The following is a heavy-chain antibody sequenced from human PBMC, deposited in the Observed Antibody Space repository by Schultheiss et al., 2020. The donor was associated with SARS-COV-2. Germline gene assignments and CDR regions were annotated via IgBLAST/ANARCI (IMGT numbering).Heavy chain of an antibody. CDR2: ISAYNGHT. J-gene: IGHJ6*02. Sequence: ASVKVSCKTSGYTFTSYGISWVRQAPGQGLEWMGWISAYNGHTNYAQKLQGRVTMTTDTSTSTAYMELRSLTSGDSAVYYCALAGKLVRGGYHYYYYGMDVWGQGTTVTVSS. V-gene: IGHV1-18*01. D-gene: IGHD3-16*02. CDR3: ALAGKLVRGGYHYYYYGMDV. CDR1: GYTFTSYG.